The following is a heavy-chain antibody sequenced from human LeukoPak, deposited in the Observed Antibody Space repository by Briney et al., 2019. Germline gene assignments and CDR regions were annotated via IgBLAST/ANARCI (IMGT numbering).Heavy chain of an antibody. V-gene: IGHV4-4*02. D-gene: IGHD7-27*01. Sequence: PSGTLSLTCAVSGGSISSSYWWSWVRQPPGKGLEWIGEIYHGGSTNYNPSLKSRVTISVDKSKNQFSLRLSSVTAADTAVYYCASDLTVPPYNWFDPWGQGTLVTVSS. CDR3: ASDLTVPPYNWFDP. CDR2: IYHGGST. CDR1: GGSISSSYW. J-gene: IGHJ5*02.